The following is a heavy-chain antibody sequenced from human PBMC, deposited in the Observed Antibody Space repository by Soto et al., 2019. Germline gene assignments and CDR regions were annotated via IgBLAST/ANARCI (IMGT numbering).Heavy chain of an antibody. CDR1: GFTFSSYV. D-gene: IGHD3-22*01. CDR3: ATYGGYYWRAFDI. V-gene: IGHV3-30*03. CDR2: ISHDGNNK. Sequence: GGSLRLSCAASGFTFSSYVTHWVRQAPGKGLEWVAVISHDGNNKYYADSVKGRFTISRDNSKNTLYLQMNSLKTEDTAVYYCATYGGYYWRAFDIWGQGTMVTVSS. J-gene: IGHJ3*02.